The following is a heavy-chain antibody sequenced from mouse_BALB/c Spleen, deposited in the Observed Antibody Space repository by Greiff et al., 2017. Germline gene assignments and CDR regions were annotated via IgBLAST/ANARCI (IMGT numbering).Heavy chain of an antibody. CDR1: GYTFTSYW. CDR2: IYPGDGDT. V-gene: IGHV1-87*01. J-gene: IGHJ3*01. CDR3: ARAVVFAY. Sequence: VHLVESGAELARPGASVKLSCKASGYTFTSYWMQWVKQRPGQGLEWIGAIYPGDGDTRYTQKFKGKATLTADKSSSTAYMQLSSLASEDSAVYYCARAVVFAYWGQGTLVTVSA. D-gene: IGHD1-1*02.